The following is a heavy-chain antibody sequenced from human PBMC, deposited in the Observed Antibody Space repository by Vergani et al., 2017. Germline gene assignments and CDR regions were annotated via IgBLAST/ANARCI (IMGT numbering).Heavy chain of an antibody. Sequence: QVQLVQSGAEVKKPGASVKVSCKASGYTFTSYGISWVRQAPGQGLEWMGWISAYNGNTNYAQKLQGRVTMTTDTSTSTAYMELRSLRSDDTAVYYCARMPELWIHYYYYYMDVWGKGTTVTVSS. CDR2: ISAYNGNT. D-gene: IGHD5-18*01. CDR3: ARMPELWIHYYYYYMDV. J-gene: IGHJ6*03. V-gene: IGHV1-18*01. CDR1: GYTFTSYG.